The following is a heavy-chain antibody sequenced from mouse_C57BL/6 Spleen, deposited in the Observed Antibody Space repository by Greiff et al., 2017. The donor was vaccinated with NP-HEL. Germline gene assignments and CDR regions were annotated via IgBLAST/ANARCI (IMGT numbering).Heavy chain of an antibody. Sequence: VQLQQSGPVLVKPGASVKMSCKASGYTFTDYYMNWVKQSHGKSLEWIGVINPYNGGTSYNQKFKGKATLTVDKSSSTAYMELNSLTSEDSAVYYCAKGGPLYYFDYWGQGTTLTVSS. J-gene: IGHJ2*01. CDR3: AKGGPLYYFDY. CDR2: INPYNGGT. V-gene: IGHV1-19*01. CDR1: GYTFTDYY.